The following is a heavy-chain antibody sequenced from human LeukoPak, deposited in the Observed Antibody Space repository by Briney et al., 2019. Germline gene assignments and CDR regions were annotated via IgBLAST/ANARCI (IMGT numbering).Heavy chain of an antibody. CDR3: AKARHRDTAMVGDAFDI. J-gene: IGHJ3*02. CDR1: GFTFSSYA. V-gene: IGHV3-23*01. CDR2: ISGSGGST. D-gene: IGHD5-18*01. Sequence: GGSLRLSCAASGFTFSSYAMSWVRQAPGKGLEWVSAISGSGGSTYYADSVKGRFTISRDNAKNTLYLQMNSLRAEDTAVYYCAKARHRDTAMVGDAFDIWGKGKMITVSS.